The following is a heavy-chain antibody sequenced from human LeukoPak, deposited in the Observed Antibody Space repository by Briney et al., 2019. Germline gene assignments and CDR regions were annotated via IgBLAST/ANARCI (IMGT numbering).Heavy chain of an antibody. Sequence: GGSLRLSCAASRFTFSSYAMSWVRQTPGEGLEWVSRIIGNSGSTHYADSVKGRFTISRDNSKNTLYLQMNSLRAEDTAVYYCAKVVVVVPAAGHYFDYWGQGTLVTVSS. J-gene: IGHJ4*02. V-gene: IGHV3-23*01. CDR1: RFTFSSYA. D-gene: IGHD2-2*01. CDR3: AKVVVVVPAAGHYFDY. CDR2: IIGNSGST.